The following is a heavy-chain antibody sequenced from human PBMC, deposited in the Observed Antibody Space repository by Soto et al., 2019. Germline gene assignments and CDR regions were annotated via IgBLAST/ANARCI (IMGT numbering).Heavy chain of an antibody. Sequence: SVKVSCKASGGTFSSYDISWVRQAPGQGLEWMGGIIPIFGTPNYAQKFQGRVTITADKSTSTAYMEMSSLRSEDTAVYYCASRQGAVAGSFDYWGQGTLVTVSS. CDR3: ASRQGAVAGSFDY. J-gene: IGHJ4*02. CDR1: GGTFSSYD. V-gene: IGHV1-69*06. D-gene: IGHD6-19*01. CDR2: IIPIFGTP.